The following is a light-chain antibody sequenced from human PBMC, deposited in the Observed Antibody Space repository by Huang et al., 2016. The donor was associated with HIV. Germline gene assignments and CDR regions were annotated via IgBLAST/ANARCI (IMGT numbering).Light chain of an antibody. Sequence: ETVLTQSPATLSLSPGERATLSCRASQSVNSDLAWYQQKPGQTPRLRIYDASNRATGIPARFSGSGSGTDFTLTISSLEPEDFAVYYCQQRKYWPPITFGQGTRLEIK. CDR1: QSVNSD. V-gene: IGKV3-11*01. CDR2: DAS. CDR3: QQRKYWPPIT. J-gene: IGKJ5*01.